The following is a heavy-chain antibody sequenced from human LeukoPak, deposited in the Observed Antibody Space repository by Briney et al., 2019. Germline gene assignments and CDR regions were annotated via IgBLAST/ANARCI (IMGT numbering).Heavy chain of an antibody. CDR2: ISSSSSYI. Sequence: SGGSLRLSCAASGFTFSSYSMNWVRQAPGKGLEWVSSISSSSSYIYYADSVKGRFTISRDNAKNSLYLQMNSLRAEDTAVYYCARGLPRVPVAPFDIWGQGTMVTVSS. CDR1: GFTFSSYS. V-gene: IGHV3-21*01. D-gene: IGHD5-12*01. CDR3: ARGLPRVPVAPFDI. J-gene: IGHJ3*02.